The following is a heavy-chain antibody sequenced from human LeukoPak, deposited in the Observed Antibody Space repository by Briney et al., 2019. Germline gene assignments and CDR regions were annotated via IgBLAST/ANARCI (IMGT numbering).Heavy chain of an antibody. V-gene: IGHV1-46*01. J-gene: IGHJ3*02. D-gene: IGHD4-23*01. CDR3: ARDPDYGGSPGAFDI. CDR2: INPSGDST. CDR1: GYTFTSYY. Sequence: ASVKVSCKSSGYTFTSYYMHWVRRAPGQGLEWMGIINPSGDSTSYAQKFQGRVTMTRDTSTSTVYMELSSLRSEDTAVYYCARDPDYGGSPGAFDIWGQGTMVTVSS.